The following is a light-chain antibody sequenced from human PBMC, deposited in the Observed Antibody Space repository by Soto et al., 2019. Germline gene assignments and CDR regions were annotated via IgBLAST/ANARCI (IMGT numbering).Light chain of an antibody. V-gene: IGKV4-1*01. Sequence: DIVMTQSPDSLAVSLGERATINCKSSQSVLYSSXXXXXLAWYRQKPGQPPKLLIYWASTRESGVPDRFSGSGSGTDFSLTISSXQAEDVAVYFCHQYYSTPQTFGQGTTVEIK. CDR2: WAS. J-gene: IGKJ1*01. CDR3: HQYYSTPQT. CDR1: QSVLYSSXXXXX.